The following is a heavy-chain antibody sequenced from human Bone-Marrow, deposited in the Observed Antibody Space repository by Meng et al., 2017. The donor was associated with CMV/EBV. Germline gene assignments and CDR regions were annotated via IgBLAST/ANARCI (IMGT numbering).Heavy chain of an antibody. V-gene: IGHV4-39*01. CDR1: GGSISSSSYY. J-gene: IGHJ4*02. Sequence: TCTVSGGSISSSSYYWGWIRQPTGKGLEWIGSIYYSGSTYYNPSLKSRVTISVDTSKNQFSLKLSSVTAADTAVYYCARQSGEVRDYWGQGTLVTVSS. D-gene: IGHD3-10*01. CDR3: ARQSGEVRDY. CDR2: IYYSGST.